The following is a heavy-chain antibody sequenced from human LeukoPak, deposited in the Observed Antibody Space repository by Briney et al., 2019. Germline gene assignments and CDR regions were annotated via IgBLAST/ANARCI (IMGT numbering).Heavy chain of an antibody. J-gene: IGHJ3*02. CDR3: ARDIYDSSGSDAFDI. V-gene: IGHV4-59*12. CDR1: GGSISSYY. CDR2: IYYSGST. D-gene: IGHD3-22*01. Sequence: SETLSLTCTVSGGSISSYYWSWIRQPPGKGLEWIGYIYYSGSTYYNPSLKSRVTISVDTSKNQFSLKLSSVTAADTAVYYCARDIYDSSGSDAFDIWGQGTMVTVSS.